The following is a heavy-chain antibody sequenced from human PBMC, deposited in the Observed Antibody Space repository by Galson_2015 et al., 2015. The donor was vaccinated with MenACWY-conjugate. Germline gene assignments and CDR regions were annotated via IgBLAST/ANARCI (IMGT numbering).Heavy chain of an antibody. CDR2: ISSSSSYT. CDR1: GFTFSDYC. J-gene: IGHJ6*02. CDR3: ARAAISNYYYYGMDV. V-gene: IGHV3-11*05. D-gene: IGHD3-9*01. Sequence: SLRLSCAASGFTFSDYCMSWIRQAPGKGLEWVSYISSSSSYTNYADSVKGRFTISRDNAKNSLYLQMNSLRAEDTAVYYCARAAISNYYYYGMDVWGQGTTVTVSS.